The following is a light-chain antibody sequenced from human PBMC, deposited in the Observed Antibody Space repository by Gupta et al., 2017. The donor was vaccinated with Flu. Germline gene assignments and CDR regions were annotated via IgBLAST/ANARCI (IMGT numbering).Light chain of an antibody. CDR1: QGISGY. V-gene: IGKV1-39*01. Sequence: DIQLTQSPSSLSASVGDSVTLSCRASQGISGYLNWYQQKLGEAPKLLVHAASSLQSGVPSRFSGSGSGTDFTLTISSLQREDFATYYCQQSFAIPYAFGHGTKIEIK. CDR2: AAS. CDR3: QQSFAIPYA. J-gene: IGKJ3*01.